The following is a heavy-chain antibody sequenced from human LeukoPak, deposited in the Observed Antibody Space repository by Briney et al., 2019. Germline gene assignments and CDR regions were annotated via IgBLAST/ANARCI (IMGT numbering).Heavy chain of an antibody. CDR3: ARGPRWLQDYFSY. CDR1: GGSISSSTFY. CDR2: IYYSGST. D-gene: IGHD5-24*01. J-gene: IGHJ4*02. V-gene: IGHV4-39*07. Sequence: PSETLSLTCTVSGGSISSSTFYWGWIRQPPGKGLEWIGSIYYSGSTYYNPSLKSRVSISVDTSKNQFSLKLTSVTAADTAVYYCARGPRWLQDYFSYWGQGTLATVSS.